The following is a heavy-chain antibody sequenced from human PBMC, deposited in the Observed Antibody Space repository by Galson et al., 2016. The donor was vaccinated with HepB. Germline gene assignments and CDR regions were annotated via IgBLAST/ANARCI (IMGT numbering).Heavy chain of an antibody. CDR3: ARAAKIESYTSGWYYFDS. V-gene: IGHV4-39*06. CDR1: GDSVTSSPFS. CDR2: ISYSGFA. Sequence: SETLSLTCTVSGDSVTSSPFSWGWIRRPPGKGLEWIGSISYSGFAAYNPSLTSRLSISIAPSSNQLPLELSSVTAADTAVYYCARAAKIESYTSGWYYFDSWVQGIQVTVSS. J-gene: IGHJ4*02. D-gene: IGHD6-19*01.